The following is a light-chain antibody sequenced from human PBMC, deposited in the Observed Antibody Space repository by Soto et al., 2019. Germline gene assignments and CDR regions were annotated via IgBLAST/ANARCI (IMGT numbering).Light chain of an antibody. CDR2: DVS. V-gene: IGLV2-11*01. Sequence: QSVLTQPRSVSGSPGQSVTISCTGTSSDVGGYNYVSWYQQHPGKAPKLMIYDVSKRPSGVPDRFSGSKSGNTASLTISGLQAEDEADYYCCSYAGSSTLRVFGAGTKVTVL. CDR3: CSYAGSSTLRV. J-gene: IGLJ1*01. CDR1: SSDVGGYNY.